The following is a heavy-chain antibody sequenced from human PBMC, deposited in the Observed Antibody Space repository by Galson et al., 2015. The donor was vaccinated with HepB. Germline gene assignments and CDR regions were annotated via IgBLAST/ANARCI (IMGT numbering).Heavy chain of an antibody. CDR1: GYTFTGYY. CDR3: ARATDSSSSYYYYGMDV. CDR2: INPNSGGT. Sequence: SVKVSCKASGYTFTGYYMHWVRQAPGQGLEWMGWINPNSGGTNYAQKFQGWVTMARDTSISTAYMELSRLRSDDTAVYYCARATDSSSSYYYYGMDVWGQGTTVTVSS. V-gene: IGHV1-2*04. J-gene: IGHJ6*02. D-gene: IGHD6-6*01.